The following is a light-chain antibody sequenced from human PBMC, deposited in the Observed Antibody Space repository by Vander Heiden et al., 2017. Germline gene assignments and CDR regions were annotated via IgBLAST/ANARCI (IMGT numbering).Light chain of an antibody. Sequence: EIVMTQSPATLSVSPGERATLSCRASQSVSSNLAWYQQKPGQAPRLLIYGASTRATGIPARFSGSGSGTEFTLTISSLQSEDFAVYYCLQDNNWPQAFGQGTRVEMK. CDR1: QSVSSN. V-gene: IGKV3-15*01. CDR2: GAS. J-gene: IGKJ1*01. CDR3: LQDNNWPQA.